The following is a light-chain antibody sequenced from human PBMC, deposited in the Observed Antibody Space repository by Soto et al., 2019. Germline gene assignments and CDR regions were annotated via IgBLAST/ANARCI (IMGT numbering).Light chain of an antibody. CDR3: CSYAGSYYV. CDR1: SSDVGGYNY. V-gene: IGLV2-11*01. J-gene: IGLJ1*01. CDR2: DVS. Sequence: QSALTQPRSVSGSPGQSVTISCTGTSSDVGGYNYVSWYQQHPGKAPKLMIYDVSKRPSGVPDRFSGSKSGNTASLTISGLPAEDEAYYYCCSYAGSYYVFGTGTKLTVL.